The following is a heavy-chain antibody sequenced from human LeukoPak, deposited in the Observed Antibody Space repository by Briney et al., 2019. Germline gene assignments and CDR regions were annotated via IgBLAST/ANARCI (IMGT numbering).Heavy chain of an antibody. CDR2: ISYDGSIK. V-gene: IGHV3-30*18. CDR1: GFTFSNYG. CDR3: AKGVDGGWNYGTS. Sequence: GGSLRLSCAASGFTFSNYGIHWVRQPPGQGLEWVALISYDGSIKYYADSVKGRFTISRDNSKNTLFLQMNSLRAQDTAVYYCAKGVDGGWNYGTSWGQGTLVTVSS. J-gene: IGHJ5*02. D-gene: IGHD1-7*01.